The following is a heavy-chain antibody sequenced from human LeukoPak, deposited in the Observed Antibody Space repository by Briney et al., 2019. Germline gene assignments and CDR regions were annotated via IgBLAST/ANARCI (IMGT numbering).Heavy chain of an antibody. CDR1: GFTFSTNA. CDR2: INNSGGNT. J-gene: IGHJ4*02. V-gene: IGHV3-23*01. CDR3: ARKGYSSSWYEEPQFDY. Sequence: GGSLRLSCADSGFTFSTNAMSWVRQTPGKGLEWVSGINNSGGNTQYADSVKGRFTISRDNSKNTLYLQMNSLRAEDTAVYYCARKGYSSSWYEEPQFDYWGQGTLVTVSS. D-gene: IGHD6-13*01.